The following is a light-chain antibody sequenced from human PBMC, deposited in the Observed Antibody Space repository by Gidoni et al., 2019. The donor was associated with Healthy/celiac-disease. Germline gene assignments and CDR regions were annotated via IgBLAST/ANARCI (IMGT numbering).Light chain of an antibody. CDR2: WAS. J-gene: IGKJ2*01. CDR1: QSALYSPNNKNY. CDR3: QQYYSTPRT. V-gene: IGKV4-1*01. Sequence: DIVMTQSPDSLAVSLGERATINCKSSQSALYSPNNKNYLAWYQQKPGQPPKLLIYWASTRESGVPDRFSGSGSGTDFTLTISSLQAEDVAVYYCQQYYSTPRTFGQGTKLEIK.